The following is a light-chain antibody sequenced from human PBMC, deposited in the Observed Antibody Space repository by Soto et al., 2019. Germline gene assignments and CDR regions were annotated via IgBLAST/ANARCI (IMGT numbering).Light chain of an antibody. CDR1: SSDVGGYNY. V-gene: IGLV2-14*01. CDR2: DVS. J-gene: IGLJ1*01. Sequence: QSALTQPASVSGSPGQSITISCTGTSSDVGGYNYCSRYQQHPGKAPKLMLDDVSNRNSGVSNRFSCSKSGNTASLTISVLQAEDEADYYYSSYTSGSTPYVFGTGTKVTVL. CDR3: SSYTSGSTPYV.